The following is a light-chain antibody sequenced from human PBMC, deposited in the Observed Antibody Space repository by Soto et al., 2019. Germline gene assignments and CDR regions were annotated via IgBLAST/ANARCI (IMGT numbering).Light chain of an antibody. CDR3: QSPGT. J-gene: IGKJ1*01. V-gene: IGKV1-5*01. CDR2: DAS. Sequence: DIQMTQSPSTLSASVGDRVTITCRASQSISSWLAWYQQKPGKAPKLLIYDASSLESGVPSRFSGSGSGTEFTLTISSLQPDDFATYYCQSPGTFGQGTKVEIK. CDR1: QSISSW.